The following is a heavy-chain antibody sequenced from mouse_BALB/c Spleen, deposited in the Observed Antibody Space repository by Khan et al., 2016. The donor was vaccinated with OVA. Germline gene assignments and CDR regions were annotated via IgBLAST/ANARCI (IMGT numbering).Heavy chain of an antibody. CDR3: ARDGYSPWFAY. J-gene: IGHJ3*01. D-gene: IGHD2-3*01. CDR2: IDPENGNT. CDR1: GFNIKDYY. V-gene: IGHV14-1*02. Sequence: VQLKQSGAELVRPGALVKLSCKAYGFNIKDYYIHWVKQRPEQGLEWIGWIDPENGNTIYDPKFQGKATITADTSSNTAYLQLSSLTSEDTAVYYCARDGYSPWFAYWGQGTLVTVSA.